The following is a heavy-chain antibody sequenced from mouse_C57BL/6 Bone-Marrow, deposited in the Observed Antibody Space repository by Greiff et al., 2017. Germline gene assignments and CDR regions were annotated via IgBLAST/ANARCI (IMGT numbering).Heavy chain of an antibody. CDR2: IYPGNGDT. CDR3: ARRYGNVYAMDY. D-gene: IGHD2-1*01. J-gene: IGHJ4*01. Sequence: QVQLKQSGAELVRPGASVKMSCKASGYTFTSYNMHWVQQTPRQGLEWIGAIYPGNGDTSYNQKFKGKATLTVDTSSRTAFMQLSSLTSEDSAVYCCARRYGNVYAMDYWGQGTSVTVSS. V-gene: IGHV1-12*01. CDR1: GYTFTSYN.